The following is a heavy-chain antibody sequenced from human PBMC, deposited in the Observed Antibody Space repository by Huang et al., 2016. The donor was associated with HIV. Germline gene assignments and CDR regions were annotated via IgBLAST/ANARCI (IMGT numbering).Heavy chain of an antibody. CDR3: AKGGRQWLVRRYFDL. D-gene: IGHD6-19*01. CDR2: MGYNRGVL. CDR1: GFDFQHYA. Sequence: EVQLVESGGGLVQPGNSLRLSCAASGFDFQHYAMHGFRLAPGKGVEWVSGMGYNRGVLGYAESVKGRFVISRDNGKNSLYLQMDSLRTEDTALYYCAKGGRQWLVRRYFDLWGRGILVTVSS. V-gene: IGHV3-9*01. J-gene: IGHJ2*01.